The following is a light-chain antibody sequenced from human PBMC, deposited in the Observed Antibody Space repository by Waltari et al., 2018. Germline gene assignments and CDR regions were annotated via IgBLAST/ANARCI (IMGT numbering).Light chain of an antibody. V-gene: IGLV2-14*01. CDR3: SSYSTTCTVL. CDR2: EVT. J-gene: IGLJ3*02. CDR1: SNDVGAHNL. Sequence: QSALTQPASVSGSLGQSISIPCAGTSNDVGAHNLVSWYQQYPGRAPKLVIYEVTNRPSGISFRFSGSKSGNTASLTISGLQSEDEAEYFCSSYSTTCTVLFGGGTKVTV.